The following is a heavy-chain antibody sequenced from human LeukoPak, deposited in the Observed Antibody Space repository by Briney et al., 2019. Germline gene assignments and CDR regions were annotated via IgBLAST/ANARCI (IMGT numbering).Heavy chain of an antibody. D-gene: IGHD2-15*01. CDR3: AKVTLRGGGRNHDAFDV. J-gene: IGHJ3*01. Sequence: PGGSLRLSCAASGFTASSYVMTWVRQAPGKGLEWVSVITGSDSRTYYADSVKGRFSTSRDNSKNTVYLQMNSLRAEDTAAYYCAKVTLRGGGRNHDAFDVWGQGTMVTVSS. CDR1: GFTASSYV. V-gene: IGHV3-23*01. CDR2: ITGSDSRT.